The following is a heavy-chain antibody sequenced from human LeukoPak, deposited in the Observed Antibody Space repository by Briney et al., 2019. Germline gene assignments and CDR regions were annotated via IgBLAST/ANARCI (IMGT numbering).Heavy chain of an antibody. Sequence: ASVKVSCKASGYTFTGYYMHWVRRAPGQGLEWMGWINPNSGGTNYAQKFQGRVTMTRDTSISTAYMELSRLRSDDTAVYYCARAISSSGGGNDFDYWGQGTLVTVSS. V-gene: IGHV1-2*02. J-gene: IGHJ4*02. CDR2: INPNSGGT. D-gene: IGHD6-13*01. CDR3: ARAISSSGGGNDFDY. CDR1: GYTFTGYY.